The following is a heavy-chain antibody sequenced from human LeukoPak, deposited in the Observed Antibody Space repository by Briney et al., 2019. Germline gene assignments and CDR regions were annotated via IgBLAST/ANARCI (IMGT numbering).Heavy chain of an antibody. J-gene: IGHJ5*02. CDR2: IYYSGST. Sequence: SETLSLTCTVSGGSISSYYWSWIRQPPGKGLEWIGYIYYSGSTNYNPSLKCRVTISVDTSKNQFSLKLSSVTAADTAVYYCARDHADCSSTSCYINWFDPWGQGTLVTVSS. CDR3: ARDHADCSSTSCYINWFDP. D-gene: IGHD2-2*02. CDR1: GGSISSYY. V-gene: IGHV4-59*01.